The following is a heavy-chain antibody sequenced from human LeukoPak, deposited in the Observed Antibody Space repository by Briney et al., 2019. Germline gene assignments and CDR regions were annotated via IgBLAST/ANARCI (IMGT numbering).Heavy chain of an antibody. CDR3: ARSHPIVGATDY. Sequence: ASVKVSCKASGYTFTSYAMHWVRQAPGQRLEWMGWINAGNGNTKYSQKFQGRVTITRDTSASTAYMELSSLISEDTAVYYCARSHPIVGATDYWGQGTLVTVSS. V-gene: IGHV1-3*01. J-gene: IGHJ4*02. D-gene: IGHD1-26*01. CDR1: GYTFTSYA. CDR2: INAGNGNT.